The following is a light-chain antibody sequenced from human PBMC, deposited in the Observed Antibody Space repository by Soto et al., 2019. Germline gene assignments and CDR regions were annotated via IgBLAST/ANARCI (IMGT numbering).Light chain of an antibody. V-gene: IGKV3-15*01. CDR1: QSVSSN. CDR2: GAS. J-gene: IGKJ5*01. CDR3: QQYNNWPPFPIS. Sequence: EIVMTQSPATLSVSPGERATLSCRASQSVSSNLAWYQQKPGQAPRLLIYGASTRATGIPARFSGSGSGTEFTVTISSLQSEDVAVYYCQQYNNWPPFPISFGRGTRLEIK.